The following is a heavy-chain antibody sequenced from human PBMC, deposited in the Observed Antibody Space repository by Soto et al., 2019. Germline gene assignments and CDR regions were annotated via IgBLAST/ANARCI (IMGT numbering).Heavy chain of an antibody. V-gene: IGHV1-69*02. CDR1: GGTFSSYT. D-gene: IGHD4-4*01. Sequence: QVQLVQSGAEVKKPGSSVKVSCKASGGTFSSYTISWVRQAPGQGLEWMGRIIPILGIANYAQKFKDRVTPXADKATSPAYLGLSSLRSEDTAVEYCAAGRNSPDYWGQGTLVTVSS. J-gene: IGHJ4*02. CDR3: AAGRNSPDY. CDR2: IIPILGIA.